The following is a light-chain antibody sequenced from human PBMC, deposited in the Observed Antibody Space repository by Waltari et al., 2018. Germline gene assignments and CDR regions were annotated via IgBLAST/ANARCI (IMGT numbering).Light chain of an antibody. J-gene: IGLJ2*01. CDR1: NIGSRN. CDR2: RDR. Sequence: SYELTQALSVSVAQGQTARITCGGHNIGSRNVHWYQLQPCQAPVLVIYRDRNRPPGIPERFSGSNSLNTATLTISRAQVGDEDDYFCQVWDSTNVLFGGGTKLTVL. CDR3: QVWDSTNVL. V-gene: IGLV3-9*01.